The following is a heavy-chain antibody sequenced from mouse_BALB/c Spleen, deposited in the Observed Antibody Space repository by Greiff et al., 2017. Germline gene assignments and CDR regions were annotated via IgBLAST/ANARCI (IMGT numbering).Heavy chain of an antibody. Sequence: EVKVVESGGDLVKPGGSLKLSCAASGFTFSSYGMSWVRQTPDKRLEWVATISSGGSYTYYPDSVKGRFTISRDNAKNTLYLQMSSLKSEDTAMYYCARGDYRYDEDWYFDVWGAGTTVTVSS. CDR3: ARGDYRYDEDWYFDV. V-gene: IGHV5-6*01. CDR1: GFTFSSYG. D-gene: IGHD2-14*01. CDR2: ISSGGSYT. J-gene: IGHJ1*01.